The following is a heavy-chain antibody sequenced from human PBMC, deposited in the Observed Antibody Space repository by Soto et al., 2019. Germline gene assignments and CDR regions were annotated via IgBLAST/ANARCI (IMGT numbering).Heavy chain of an antibody. Sequence: PSATQPHTKSVSDVTIKKSSYYRGCNSTLPGKGLTWIGRMYYSWSTYYNPSLKRRVAISVDTSKNQFSLKLSSVTAADPAVYYCAWFAEHSTYYYYYGTDFWGQGNT. CDR2: MYYSWST. D-gene: IGHD3-10*01. CDR1: DVTIKKSSYY. V-gene: IGHV4-39*01. CDR3: AWFAEHSTYYYYYGTDF. J-gene: IGHJ6*02.